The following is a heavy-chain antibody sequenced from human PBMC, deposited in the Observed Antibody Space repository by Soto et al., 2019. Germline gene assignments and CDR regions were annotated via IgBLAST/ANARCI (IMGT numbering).Heavy chain of an antibody. CDR2: INVYNGNT. CDR1: GYTFTNYG. J-gene: IGHJ5*02. D-gene: IGHD3-10*01. CDR3: ARVVGSGSYYNQYNWFDP. Sequence: QVQLVQSGGEVKKPGASVKVSCKASGYTFTNYGISWVRQAPGQGLEWMGWINVYNGNTKYAQKVQGRVTMTTDTSTSTAYMELSSLGSDDTAGYYCARVVGSGSYYNQYNWFDPWGQGTLVTVSS. V-gene: IGHV1-18*01.